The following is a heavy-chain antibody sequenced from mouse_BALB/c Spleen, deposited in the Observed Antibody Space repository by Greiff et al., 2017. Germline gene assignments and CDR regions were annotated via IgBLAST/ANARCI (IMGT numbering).Heavy chain of an antibody. CDR3: ARDVSHYYAMDY. D-gene: IGHD6-2*01. Sequence: EVQLVESGPGLVKPSQSLSLTCSVTGYSITSGYYWNWIRQFPGNKLEWMGYISYDGSNNYNPSLKNRISITRDTSKNQFFLKLNSVTTEDTATYYCARDVSHYYAMDYWGQGTSVTVSS. CDR1: GYSITSGYY. CDR2: ISYDGSN. J-gene: IGHJ4*01. V-gene: IGHV3-6*02.